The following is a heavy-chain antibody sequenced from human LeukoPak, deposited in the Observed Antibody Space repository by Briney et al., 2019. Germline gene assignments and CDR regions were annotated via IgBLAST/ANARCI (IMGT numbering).Heavy chain of an antibody. CDR3: ARLQGTSDAFDI. J-gene: IGHJ3*02. Sequence: SETLSLTCAVYGGSFSGYYWSWIRQPPGKGLEWIGEINHSGSTNYNPSLKSRVTISVDTSKNQFSLKLSSVTAADTAVYYCARLQGTSDAFDIWGQGTMVTVSS. CDR1: GGSFSGYY. D-gene: IGHD1-14*01. CDR2: INHSGST. V-gene: IGHV4-34*01.